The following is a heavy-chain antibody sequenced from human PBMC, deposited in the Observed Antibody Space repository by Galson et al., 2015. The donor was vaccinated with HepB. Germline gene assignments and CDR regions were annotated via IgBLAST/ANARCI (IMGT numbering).Heavy chain of an antibody. Sequence: SVKVSCKASGYTFSSFSISWVRQAPGQGLEWMGWISAFKGNTDYAQKFQGRVTMTTDTSTNTAYMELRGLRSDDTAVYYCARGALVVVVGATQNNWFDPWGHGTLVTVSS. D-gene: IGHD2-15*01. CDR1: GYTFSSFS. CDR3: ARGALVVVVGATQNNWFDP. V-gene: IGHV1-18*01. J-gene: IGHJ5*02. CDR2: ISAFKGNT.